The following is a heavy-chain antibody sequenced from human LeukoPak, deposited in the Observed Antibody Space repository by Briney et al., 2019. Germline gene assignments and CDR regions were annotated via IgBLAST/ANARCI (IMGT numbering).Heavy chain of an antibody. CDR1: GYTFTSYD. V-gene: IGHV1-8*01. CDR3: ARPSKNLPLYSSGWYDFDY. Sequence: GASVKVSCKASGYTFTSYDISWVRQAPGQGLEWMGWMNPNRGNTGYAQKFQGRVTMTRNTSISTAYMELSSLRSEDTAVYYCARPSKNLPLYSSGWYDFDYWGQGTLVTVSS. CDR2: MNPNRGNT. J-gene: IGHJ4*02. D-gene: IGHD6-19*01.